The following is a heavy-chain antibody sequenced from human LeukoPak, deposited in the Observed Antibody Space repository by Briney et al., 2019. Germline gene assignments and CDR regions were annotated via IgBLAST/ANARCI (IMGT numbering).Heavy chain of an antibody. Sequence: PGRSLRLSCAASGFTFDDYAMHWVRQAPGKGLEWVSGISWNSGSIGYADSVKGRFTISRDNAKNSLYLQMNSLRAEDTALYYCATLPVYGSGDYWGQGTLVTVSS. CDR1: GFTFDDYA. CDR3: ATLPVYGSGDY. J-gene: IGHJ4*02. V-gene: IGHV3-9*01. D-gene: IGHD3-10*01. CDR2: ISWNSGSI.